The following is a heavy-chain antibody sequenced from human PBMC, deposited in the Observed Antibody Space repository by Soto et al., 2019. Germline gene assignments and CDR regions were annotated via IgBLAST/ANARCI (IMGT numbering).Heavy chain of an antibody. D-gene: IGHD3-22*01. V-gene: IGHV1-46*01. J-gene: IGHJ4*02. CDR2: INPSGGST. CDR3: AAAAAPDSSGYYYFDY. CDR1: GGTFSSYA. Sequence: ASVKVSCKASGGTFSSYAISWVRQAPGQGLEWMGIINPSGGSTSYAQKYQERVTITRDMSTSTAYMELSSLRSEDTAVYYCAAAAAPDSSGYYYFDYWGQGTLVTVSS.